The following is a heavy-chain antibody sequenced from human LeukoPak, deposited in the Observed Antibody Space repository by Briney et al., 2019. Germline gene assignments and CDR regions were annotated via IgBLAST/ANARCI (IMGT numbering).Heavy chain of an antibody. D-gene: IGHD3-16*02. J-gene: IGHJ4*02. V-gene: IGHV3-7*01. Sequence: PGGSLRLPCAASGFTFSSYWMSWVRQAPGKGLEWVANIKQDGSEKYYVDSVKGRFTISRDNAKNSLYLQMNSLRAEDTAVYYCARMGVNYVWGSYRWSPPGYWGQGTLVTVSS. CDR3: ARMGVNYVWGSYRWSPPGY. CDR1: GFTFSSYW. CDR2: IKQDGSEK.